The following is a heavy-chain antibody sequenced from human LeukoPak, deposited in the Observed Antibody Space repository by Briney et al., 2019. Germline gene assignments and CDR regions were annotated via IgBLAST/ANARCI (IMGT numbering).Heavy chain of an antibody. V-gene: IGHV3-30*04. CDR1: GFTFSSYA. CDR2: ISYDGSNK. CDR3: AKATSPVHSRNWSDS. J-gene: IGHJ5*01. D-gene: IGHD6-13*01. Sequence: GGSLRLSCAASGFTFSSYAMHWVRQAPGKGLEWVAVISYDGSNKYYADSVKGRFSISRDSSKNILYLQMNSLRAEDTAVYYCAKATSPVHSRNWSDSWGQGTLVTVSS.